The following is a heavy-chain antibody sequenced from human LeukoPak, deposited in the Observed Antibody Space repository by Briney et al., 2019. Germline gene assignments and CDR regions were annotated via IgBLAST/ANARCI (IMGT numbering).Heavy chain of an antibody. CDR1: GGSISSGDYY. Sequence: SETLSLTCTVSGGSISSGDYYWSWIRQPPGKGLEWIGYIYYSGSTYYNPSLKSRVTISVDTSKNQFSLKLSSVTAADTAVYYCAREGGITMVRGVINYWGQGTLVTVSS. J-gene: IGHJ4*02. V-gene: IGHV4-30-4*01. D-gene: IGHD3-10*01. CDR3: AREGGITMVRGVINY. CDR2: IYYSGST.